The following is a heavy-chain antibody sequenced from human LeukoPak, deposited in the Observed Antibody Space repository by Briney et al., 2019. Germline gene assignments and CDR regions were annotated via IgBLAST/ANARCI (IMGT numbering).Heavy chain of an antibody. Sequence: GASVRVSSKASGYSFSDYYMRWVRQAPGQGLEWMGWINPKSGGTNYAQKFQGRVTMTRDTSISTASMELTSLRSDDTAVYYCARDRGGYCNVDSGSEALDLWGQGTVVTVSS. J-gene: IGHJ3*01. V-gene: IGHV1-2*02. CDR3: ARDRGGYCNVDSGSEALDL. D-gene: IGHD1-26*01. CDR2: INPKSGGT. CDR1: GYSFSDYY.